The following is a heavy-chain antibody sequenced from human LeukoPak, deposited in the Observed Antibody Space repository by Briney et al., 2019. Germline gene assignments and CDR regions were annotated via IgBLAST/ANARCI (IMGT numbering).Heavy chain of an antibody. CDR1: GGSISSYY. Sequence: PSETLSLTCTVSGGSISSYYWSWIRQPAGKGLEWIGRIYTSGSTNYNPSLKSQVTMSVDTSKNQFSLKLSSVTAADTAVYYCARGYKSTHDYDFWSGYYPYYYYYYMDVWGKGTTVTVSS. D-gene: IGHD3-3*01. CDR2: IYTSGST. CDR3: ARGYKSTHDYDFWSGYYPYYYYYYMDV. V-gene: IGHV4-4*07. J-gene: IGHJ6*03.